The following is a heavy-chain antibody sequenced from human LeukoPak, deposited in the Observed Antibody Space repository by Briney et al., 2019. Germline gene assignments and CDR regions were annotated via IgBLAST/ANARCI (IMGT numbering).Heavy chain of an antibody. Sequence: SETLSLTCTVSGGSISSGGYYWSWIRQPPGKGLEWIGYIYYSGSTNYNPSLKSRVTISVDTSKNQFSLKLSSVTAADTAVYYCARATYYYDSSGYLENWFDPWGQGTLVTVSS. J-gene: IGHJ5*02. CDR3: ARATYYYDSSGYLENWFDP. CDR1: GGSISSGGYY. D-gene: IGHD3-22*01. CDR2: IYYSGST. V-gene: IGHV4-61*08.